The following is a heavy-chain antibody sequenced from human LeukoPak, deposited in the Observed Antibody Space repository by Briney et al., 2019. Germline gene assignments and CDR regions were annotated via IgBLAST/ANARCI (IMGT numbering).Heavy chain of an antibody. CDR1: GYTFTNYG. V-gene: IGHV1-18*01. CDR2: ISTYDGNT. D-gene: IGHD3-3*01. Sequence: ASVKVSCKTSGYTFTNYGISWVRQAPGQGLEWMGWISTYDGNTDFVQKFQGRLIMTKDTVTNTTYMELTGLRSDDTAVYYCARDLLDFWSAPAYLDYWGQGTLVTVSS. J-gene: IGHJ4*02. CDR3: ARDLLDFWSAPAYLDY.